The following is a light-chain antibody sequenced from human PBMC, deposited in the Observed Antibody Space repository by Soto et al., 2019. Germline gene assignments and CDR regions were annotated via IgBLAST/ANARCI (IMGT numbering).Light chain of an antibody. Sequence: QSVLTQPASVSGSPGQSITISCTGTRSDVGGYNYVYWHQQHPGKAPKLMIYDVTNRPSGVSDRFSGSKSGNTASLTISGLQAEDEADDYCRSYASSSTYVFGAGTKVTVL. J-gene: IGLJ1*01. CDR1: RSDVGGYNY. CDR3: RSYASSSTYV. CDR2: DVT. V-gene: IGLV2-14*01.